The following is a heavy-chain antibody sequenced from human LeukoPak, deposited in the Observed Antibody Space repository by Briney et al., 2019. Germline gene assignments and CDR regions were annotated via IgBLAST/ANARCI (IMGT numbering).Heavy chain of an antibody. CDR2: ISGSGGST. J-gene: IGHJ5*02. CDR1: GFTFSSYA. V-gene: IGHV3-23*01. CDR3: AKVGSSWQYNTGRTGDNWFDP. Sequence: GGSLRLSCAASGFTFSSYAMSWVRQAPGKGLEWVSAISGSGGSTYYADSVKGRFTISRDNSKNTLYLQMNSLRAEDTAVYYCAKVGSSWQYNTGRTGDNWFDPWGQGTLVTVSS. D-gene: IGHD6-13*01.